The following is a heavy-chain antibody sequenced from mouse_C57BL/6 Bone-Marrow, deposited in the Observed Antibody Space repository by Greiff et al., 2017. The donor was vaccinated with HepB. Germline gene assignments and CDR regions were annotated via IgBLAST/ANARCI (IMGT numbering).Heavy chain of an antibody. Sequence: QVQLQQSGAELARPGASVKLSCKASGYTFTSYGISWVKQRTGQGLEWIGEIYPRSGNTYYNEKFKGKATLTADKSSSTAYLELRSLTSEDSAVYFCARGYDGYPYAMDYWGQGTSVTVSS. J-gene: IGHJ4*01. CDR2: IYPRSGNT. CDR1: GYTFTSYG. V-gene: IGHV1-81*01. CDR3: ARGYDGYPYAMDY. D-gene: IGHD2-3*01.